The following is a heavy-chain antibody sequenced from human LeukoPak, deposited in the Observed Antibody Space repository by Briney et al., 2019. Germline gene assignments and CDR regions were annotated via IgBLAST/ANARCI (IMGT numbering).Heavy chain of an antibody. CDR1: GYTFTGYY. Sequence: ASVKVSCKASGYTFTGYYMHWVRQAPGQGLEWMGWINPNSGGTNYAQKFQGRVTMTRDTSISTAYMELSRLRSDDTAVYYCVRDPLIYYYDSSGASYRGRFDPWGQGTLVTVSS. D-gene: IGHD3-22*01. V-gene: IGHV1-2*02. J-gene: IGHJ5*02. CDR3: VRDPLIYYYDSSGASYRGRFDP. CDR2: INPNSGGT.